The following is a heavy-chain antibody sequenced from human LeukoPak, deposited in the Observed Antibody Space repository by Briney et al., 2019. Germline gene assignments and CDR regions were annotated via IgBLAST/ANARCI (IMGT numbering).Heavy chain of an antibody. CDR3: ASGGGYDPPYYYYGMDV. J-gene: IGHJ6*02. Sequence: GGSLRLSCAASGFTFSSFAMNWVRQTPGKGLEWVSGISGSGGSTFYADSVKGRFTISRDNAKNSLYLQMSSLRAEDTAVYYCASGGGYDPPYYYYGMDVWGQGTTVTVSS. CDR2: ISGSGGST. D-gene: IGHD5-12*01. CDR1: GFTFSSFA. V-gene: IGHV3-23*01.